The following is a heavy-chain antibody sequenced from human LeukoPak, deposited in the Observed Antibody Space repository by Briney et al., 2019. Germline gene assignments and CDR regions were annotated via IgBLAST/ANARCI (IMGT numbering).Heavy chain of an antibody. Sequence: GGSLRLSCAASGFTFSSYDMHWVRQATGKGLEWVSAIGTAGDTYYPGSVKGRLTISRENDKNSLYLQMNSLRAGDTAVYYCARAVGYSYGPDAFDIWGQGTMVTVSS. CDR2: IGTAGDT. CDR1: GFTFSSYD. D-gene: IGHD5-18*01. J-gene: IGHJ3*02. CDR3: ARAVGYSYGPDAFDI. V-gene: IGHV3-13*01.